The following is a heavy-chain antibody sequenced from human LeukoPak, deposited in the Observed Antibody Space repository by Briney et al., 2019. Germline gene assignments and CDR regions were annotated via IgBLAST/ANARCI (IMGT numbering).Heavy chain of an antibody. CDR2: IYHSGST. CDR3: ATTFGGTLLDY. Sequence: SETLSLTCTVSGYSISSGYYWGWIRQPPGKGLEWIGSIYHSGSTYYNPSLKSRVTISADTSKNQFSLKLSSVTAADTAVYYCATTFGGTLLDYWGQGTLVTVSS. CDR1: GYSISSGYY. J-gene: IGHJ4*02. V-gene: IGHV4-38-2*02. D-gene: IGHD3-16*01.